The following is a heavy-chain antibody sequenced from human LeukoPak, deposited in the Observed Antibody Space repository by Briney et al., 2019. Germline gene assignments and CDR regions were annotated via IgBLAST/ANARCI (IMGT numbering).Heavy chain of an antibody. CDR2: ISSLSGTI. Sequence: GGSLRLSCVASGFTFSSYSMNWVRQAPGEGLEWVSYISSLSGTIYYADSVKGRFTISRDNAKNSLYLQMNSLRAEDTAVYYCATMVVTADDAFDIWGQGTMVTVSS. CDR1: GFTFSSYS. V-gene: IGHV3-48*01. D-gene: IGHD2-21*02. J-gene: IGHJ3*02. CDR3: ATMVVTADDAFDI.